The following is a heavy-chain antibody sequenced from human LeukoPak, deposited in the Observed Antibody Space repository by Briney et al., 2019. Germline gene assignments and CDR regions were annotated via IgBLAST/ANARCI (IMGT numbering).Heavy chain of an antibody. J-gene: IGHJ4*02. D-gene: IGHD3-10*01. V-gene: IGHV3-30*03. Sequence: GGSLRLSCAASGFTFSSYGMHWVRQAPGKGLEWVAVISYDGSNKYYADSVKGRFTISRDNSKNTLYLQMNSLRAEDTAVYYCASYVRYYGSGSYFDYWGQGTLVTVSS. CDR1: GFTFSSYG. CDR2: ISYDGSNK. CDR3: ASYVRYYGSGSYFDY.